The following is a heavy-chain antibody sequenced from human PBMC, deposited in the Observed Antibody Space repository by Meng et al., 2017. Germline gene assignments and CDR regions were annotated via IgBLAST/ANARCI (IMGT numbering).Heavy chain of an antibody. CDR2: ISSSSYI. Sequence: GESLKISCAASGFTFSSYSMNWVRQAPGKGLEWVSSISSSSYIYYADSVKGRFTISRDNAKNSLYLQMNSLRAEDTALYYCARDLLRNDGSFDYWGQGTLVTVSS. V-gene: IGHV3-21*04. CDR1: GFTFSSYS. D-gene: IGHD1-1*01. CDR3: ARDLLRNDGSFDY. J-gene: IGHJ4*02.